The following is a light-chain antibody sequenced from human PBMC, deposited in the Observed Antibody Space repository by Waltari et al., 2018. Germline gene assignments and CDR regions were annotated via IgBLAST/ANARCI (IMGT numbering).Light chain of an antibody. Sequence: QSVLTQPPSASGTPGQRVTISCSGSNSNIGGNPVQWFQQLPGTAPRLLFFNSNGRPSGVPDLFSGSKSGTSASLAIRGLQSEDEAEYYCAAWDDSLNGNWVFGGGTKVTVL. CDR2: NSN. CDR1: NSNIGGNP. V-gene: IGLV1-44*01. J-gene: IGLJ3*02. CDR3: AAWDDSLNGNWV.